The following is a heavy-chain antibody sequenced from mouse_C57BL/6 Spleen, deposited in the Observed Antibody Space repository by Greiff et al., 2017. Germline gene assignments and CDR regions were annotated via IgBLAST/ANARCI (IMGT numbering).Heavy chain of an antibody. CDR2: ISSGSSTI. CDR1: GFTFSDYG. J-gene: IGHJ4*01. V-gene: IGHV5-17*01. CDR3: ARYPFTTVDAMDY. Sequence: EVKLMESGGGLVKPGGSLKLSCAASGFTFSDYGMHWVRQAPEKGLEWVAYISSGSSTIYYADTVKGRFTISRDNAKNTLFLQMTSLRSEDTAMYYCARYPFTTVDAMDYWGQGTSVTVSS. D-gene: IGHD1-1*01.